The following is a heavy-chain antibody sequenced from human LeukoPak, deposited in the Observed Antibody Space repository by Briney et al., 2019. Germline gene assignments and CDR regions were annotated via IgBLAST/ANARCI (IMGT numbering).Heavy chain of an antibody. D-gene: IGHD3-22*01. CDR3: ASSTYYYDSSGYDFDY. CDR1: GGSISSGGYS. CDR2: ICHSGST. Sequence: NASETLSLTCAVSGGSISSGGYSWSWIRQPPGKGLEWIGYICHSGSTYYNPSLKSRVTISVDRSKNQFSLKLSSVTAADTAVYYCASSTYYYDSSGYDFDYWGQGTLVTVSS. V-gene: IGHV4-30-2*01. J-gene: IGHJ4*02.